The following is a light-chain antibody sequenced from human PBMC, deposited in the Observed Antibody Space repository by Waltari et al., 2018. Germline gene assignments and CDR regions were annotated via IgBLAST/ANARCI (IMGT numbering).Light chain of an antibody. CDR2: SAS. CDR1: QSVTNY. CDR3: QQRSNWPRT. Sequence: EIVLTQSPDTLSLSPGESAPLSCRASQSVTNYLAWYQQKPGQAPRVLIYSASNRATGVPARFSGSGSGTDFTLTISSLEPEDFAVYYCQQRSNWPRTFGQGTKVEVK. J-gene: IGKJ1*01. V-gene: IGKV3-11*01.